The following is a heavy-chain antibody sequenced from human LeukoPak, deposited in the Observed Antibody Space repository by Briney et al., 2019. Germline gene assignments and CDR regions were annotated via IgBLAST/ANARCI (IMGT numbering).Heavy chain of an antibody. Sequence: GGSLRLSCAASGFTVSNFYMSWVRQAPGKGLEWVANIKQDGSEKYYVDSVKGRFTISRDNAKNSLYLQMNSLRAEDTAVYYCARDWGYSYGPLDAFDIWGQGTMVTVSS. V-gene: IGHV3-7*03. CDR1: GFTVSNFY. CDR2: IKQDGSEK. D-gene: IGHD5-18*01. J-gene: IGHJ3*02. CDR3: ARDWGYSYGPLDAFDI.